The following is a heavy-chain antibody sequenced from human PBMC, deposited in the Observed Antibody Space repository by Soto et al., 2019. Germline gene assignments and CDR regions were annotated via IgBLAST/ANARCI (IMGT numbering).Heavy chain of an antibody. CDR2: IDGDEDSTT. J-gene: IGHJ4*02. Sequence: EVQLVESGGGLVQPGGSLRLSCAASGFTFNSYWMQWVRHAPGKGLEWVSRIDGDEDSTTNYADSVKGRFTSSRDNVKNTLYWQMNMLIAEDTAVYYCGRDSHGDYWGQGTLVTVSS. CDR3: GRDSHGDY. V-gene: IGHV3-74*01. CDR1: GFTFNSYW.